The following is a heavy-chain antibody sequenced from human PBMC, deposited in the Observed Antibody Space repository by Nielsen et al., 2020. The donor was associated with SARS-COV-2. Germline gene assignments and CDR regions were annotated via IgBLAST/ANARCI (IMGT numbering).Heavy chain of an antibody. J-gene: IGHJ4*02. D-gene: IGHD2-21*02. CDR2: INHSGST. V-gene: IGHV4-34*01. CDR3: ARVDCGGDCYPDY. CDR1: GGSFSGYY. Sequence: SETLSLTCAVYGGSFSGYYWSWIRQPPGKGLEWIGEINHSGSTNYNPSLKSRVTISVDTSKNQFSLKLSSVTAADTAVYYCARVDCGGDCYPDYWGQGTLVTVSS.